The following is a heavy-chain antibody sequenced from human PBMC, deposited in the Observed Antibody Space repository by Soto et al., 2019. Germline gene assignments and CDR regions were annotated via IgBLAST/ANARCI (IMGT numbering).Heavy chain of an antibody. Sequence: VQLVESGGGLVKPGGSLRLSCAASGFSFRTTWMAWVRQAPGKGLEWVGRIKSKSAGETTDYADPVKGRFTISRDDSKDTLYLHMDSLETGDTAVYYCSTGSPFSGSVVDYWGQGTLVTVSS. D-gene: IGHD1-26*01. V-gene: IGHV3-15*05. CDR3: STGSPFSGSVVDY. CDR1: GFSFRTTW. CDR2: IKSKSAGETT. J-gene: IGHJ4*02.